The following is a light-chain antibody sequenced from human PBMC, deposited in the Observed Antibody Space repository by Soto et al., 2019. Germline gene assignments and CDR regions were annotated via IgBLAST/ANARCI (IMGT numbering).Light chain of an antibody. CDR1: QSVSSY. CDR3: QQYGSSPGT. V-gene: IGKV3-20*01. CDR2: GAS. Sequence: EVVLTQSPATLYLSPGERATLSCRASQSVSSYLAWYQQKPGQAPRLLIFGASIRATGLPDRFSGGGSGTDFTLTISRLEPEDFTVYYCQQYGSSPGTFGQGTKVDIK. J-gene: IGKJ1*01.